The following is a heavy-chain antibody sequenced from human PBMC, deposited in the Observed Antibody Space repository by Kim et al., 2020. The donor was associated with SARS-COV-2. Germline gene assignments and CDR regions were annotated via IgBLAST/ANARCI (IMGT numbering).Heavy chain of an antibody. J-gene: IGHJ4*02. Sequence: SETLSLTCTVSCCSISSSSYYWGWIRQPPGKGLEWIGSIYYSGSTYYNPSLKSRVTISVDTSKNQFSLKLSSVTAADTAVYYCARGRYDYVWGSYRYTGDPFDYWGQGTLVTVSS. CDR2: IYYSGST. D-gene: IGHD3-16*02. CDR1: CCSISSSSYY. V-gene: IGHV4-39*07. CDR3: ARGRYDYVWGSYRYTGDPFDY.